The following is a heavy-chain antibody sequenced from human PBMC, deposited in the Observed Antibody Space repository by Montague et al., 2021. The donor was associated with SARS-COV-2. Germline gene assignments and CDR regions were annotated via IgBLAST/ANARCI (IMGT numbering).Heavy chain of an antibody. CDR2: IYYSGTT. CDR1: SGSIISSGYY. D-gene: IGHD3-10*01. J-gene: IGHJ4*02. V-gene: IGHV4-39*02. Sequence: SETLSLTCSVSSGSIISSGYYWGWIRQPPGKELEWIGNIYYSGTTXYXXXXQXRGTISVDTSKNHLSLRLSPVTAADTAVYFCARGMIRGVTTPFDYWGQGSQVTVSS. CDR3: ARGMIRGVTTPFDY.